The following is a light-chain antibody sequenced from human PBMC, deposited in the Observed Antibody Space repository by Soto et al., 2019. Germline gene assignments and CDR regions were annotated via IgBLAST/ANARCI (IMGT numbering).Light chain of an antibody. CDR2: GAS. J-gene: IGKJ1*01. CDR1: QSVSSN. CDR3: QQYNNWART. V-gene: IGKV3D-15*01. Sequence: VMTQSPDSLSVSPWERATLSCRASQSVSSNLAWYQQKLGQAPRLLIYGASTRATGIPARFSGSGSGTDFTLTISSLQSADFAVYFCQQYNNWARTFGQGTKV.